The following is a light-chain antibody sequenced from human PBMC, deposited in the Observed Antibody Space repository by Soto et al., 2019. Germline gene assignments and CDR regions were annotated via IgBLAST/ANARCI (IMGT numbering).Light chain of an antibody. J-gene: IGKJ2*01. CDR2: DAS. CDR1: QSVSSY. V-gene: IGKV3-11*01. Sequence: EIVLTQSPATLSLSPGERATLSCRASQSVSSYLAWYQQKPGQAPRLLIYDASNRATGIPARFSGSGSGPDFTLTISSLEPEDFAVYYCQQRSNWHPMYTFGQGTKLESK. CDR3: QQRSNWHPMYT.